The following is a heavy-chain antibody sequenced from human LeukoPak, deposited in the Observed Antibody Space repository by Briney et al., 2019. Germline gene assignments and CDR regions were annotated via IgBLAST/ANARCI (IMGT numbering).Heavy chain of an antibody. V-gene: IGHV4-59*01. J-gene: IGHJ4*02. CDR1: GGSISSYY. CDR2: IYYSGST. CDR3: ARGFSCYYVN. Sequence: SETLSLTCTVSGGSISSYYWSWIRQPPGKGLEWIGYIYYSGSTNYNPSLKSRVTISVDTSKNQFSLKLSSVTAADTAVYYCARGFSCYYVNWGQGTLVTVSS.